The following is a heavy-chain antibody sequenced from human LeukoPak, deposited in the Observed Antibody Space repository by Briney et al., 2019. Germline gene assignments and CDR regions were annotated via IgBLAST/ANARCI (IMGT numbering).Heavy chain of an antibody. CDR1: GFTFSSYG. CDR3: AKGSAPGRPYYFDF. Sequence: PGGSLRLSCAASGFTFSSYGMHWVRQAPGKGLEWISAINDRGDYTYYADSVKGRFTTSRDDSKNTLHLQLSGLRAEDAAVYYCAKGSAPGRPYYFDFWGQGMLVTVSS. V-gene: IGHV3-23*01. CDR2: INDRGDYT. J-gene: IGHJ4*02. D-gene: IGHD6-6*01.